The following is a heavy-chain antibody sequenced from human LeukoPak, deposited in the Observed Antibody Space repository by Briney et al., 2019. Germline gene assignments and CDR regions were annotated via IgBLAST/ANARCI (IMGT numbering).Heavy chain of an antibody. J-gene: IGHJ3*01. CDR1: GFTFRSYS. Sequence: GGSLRLSCAASGFTFRSYSMNWVRQAPGKGLEWVSSISRSRSYIYYADSVKGRLTISRDNAKSSLYLQMNSLRAEDTALYYCGRAYGKWNDVYFYAFDLWGQGTMVTVSS. V-gene: IGHV3-21*04. CDR2: ISRSRSYI. D-gene: IGHD1-20*01. CDR3: GRAYGKWNDVYFYAFDL.